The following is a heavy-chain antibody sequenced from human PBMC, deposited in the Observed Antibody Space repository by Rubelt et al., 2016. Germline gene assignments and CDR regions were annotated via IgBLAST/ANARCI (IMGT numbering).Heavy chain of an antibody. Sequence: VQLVESGGGVVQPGRSLGLSCEASGFSVRSKYMSWVRQAPGKGLEWIGEIYHSGTTTYNPPLESRVTVSSGSASAPTLFPLVSCENAPSDTSSVAVXCLAHDV. CDR2: IYHSGTT. CDR3: AVXCLAHDV. J-gene: IGHJ6*01. CDR1: GFSVRSKY. D-gene: IGHD6-25*01. V-gene: IGHV3-53*04.